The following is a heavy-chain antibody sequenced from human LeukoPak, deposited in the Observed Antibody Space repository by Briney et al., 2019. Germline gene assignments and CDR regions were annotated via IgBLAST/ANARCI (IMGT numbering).Heavy chain of an antibody. J-gene: IGHJ3*02. CDR3: ATSGDVGPADAFDI. D-gene: IGHD3-10*01. V-gene: IGHV1-24*01. CDR1: GYTLTELS. Sequence: ASVNVSCKVSGYTLTELSMHWVRQAPGKGLEWMGGFDPEDGETIYAQKFQGRVTMTEDTSTDTAYMELSSLRSEDTAVYYCATSGDVGPADAFDIWGQGTMVTVSS. CDR2: FDPEDGET.